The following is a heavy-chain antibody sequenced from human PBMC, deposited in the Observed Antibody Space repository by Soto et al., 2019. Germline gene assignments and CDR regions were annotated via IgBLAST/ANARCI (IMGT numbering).Heavy chain of an antibody. CDR1: GGSFSGYY. Sequence: PSETLSLTCAVYGGSFSGYYWSWIRQPPGKGLEWIGEINHSGSTNYNPSLKSRVTISVDTSKNQFSLKLSSVTAADTAVYYCARDRRGYCGDDCYKSKFDYWGQGTLVTVSS. CDR2: INHSGST. J-gene: IGHJ4*02. D-gene: IGHD2-21*02. CDR3: ARDRRGYCGDDCYKSKFDY. V-gene: IGHV4-34*01.